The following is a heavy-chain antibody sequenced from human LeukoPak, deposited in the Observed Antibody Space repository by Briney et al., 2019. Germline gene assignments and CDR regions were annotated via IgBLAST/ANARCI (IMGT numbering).Heavy chain of an antibody. V-gene: IGHV3-23*01. CDR3: AKFRRIVVVNHYMDV. J-gene: IGHJ6*03. D-gene: IGHD3-22*01. CDR1: GFAFSSYA. CDR2: ISGSVGST. Sequence: PGGSLRLSCAASGFAFSSYAMSWVRQAPGKGLEWVSAISGSVGSTCYADSLKGRFTISRDNSKNTLYLQMNSLRAEDMAVYYCAKFRRIVVVNHYMDVWGKGTTVTVSS.